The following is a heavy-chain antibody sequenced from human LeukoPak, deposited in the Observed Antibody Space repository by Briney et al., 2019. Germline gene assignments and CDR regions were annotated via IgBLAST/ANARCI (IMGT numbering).Heavy chain of an antibody. J-gene: IGHJ4*02. D-gene: IGHD6-25*01. V-gene: IGHV5-51*01. CDR1: GYRFTSYW. CDR2: IFPADSDA. CDR3: ARRGLYYFDY. Sequence: GESLKIPCKVSGYRFTSYWIGWVRQMPGKGLEWMGIIFPADSDAKYSPSFQGQVTISADKSNNTAYVQWSSLKASDTAIYYCARRGLYYFDYWGQGTLVTVSS.